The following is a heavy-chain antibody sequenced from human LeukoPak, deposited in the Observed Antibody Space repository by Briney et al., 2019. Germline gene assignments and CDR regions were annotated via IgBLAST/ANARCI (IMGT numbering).Heavy chain of an antibody. CDR1: GFTFSSYA. CDR3: ARDPHIAVAGIEYFQH. CDR2: ISYDGSNK. J-gene: IGHJ1*01. D-gene: IGHD6-19*01. Sequence: GGSLRLSCAASGFTFSSYAMHWVRQAPGKGLEWVAVISYDGSNKYYADSVKGRFTISRDNSKNTLYLQMNSLRAEDTAVYYCARDPHIAVAGIEYFQHWGQGTLVTVSS. V-gene: IGHV3-30-3*01.